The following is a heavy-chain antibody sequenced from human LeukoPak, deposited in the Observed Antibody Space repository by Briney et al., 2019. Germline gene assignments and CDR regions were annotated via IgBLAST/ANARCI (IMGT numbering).Heavy chain of an antibody. CDR2: INPNSGGT. CDR3: ARPTHYYDSSDYYFDAFDI. V-gene: IGHV1-2*02. D-gene: IGHD3-22*01. CDR1: GYTFTGYY. Sequence: ASVKVSCKASGYTFTGYYIHWVRQAPGQGLEWIGWINPNSGGTNYAQKFQGRVTMTRDTSISTAYMELSRLRSDDTAVYYCARPTHYYDSSDYYFDAFDIWGQGTMVTVSS. J-gene: IGHJ3*02.